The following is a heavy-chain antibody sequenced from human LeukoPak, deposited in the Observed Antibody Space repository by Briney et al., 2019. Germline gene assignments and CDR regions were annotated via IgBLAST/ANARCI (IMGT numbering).Heavy chain of an antibody. Sequence: PGGSLRLSCAAPGFTFSDYYMSWIRQPPGKGLEWIGEINHSGSTNYNPSLKSRVTISVDTSKNQFSLKLSSVTAADTAVYYCARGPLYDGMDVWGQGTTVTVSS. CDR2: INHSGST. CDR3: ARGPLYDGMDV. D-gene: IGHD3-10*01. CDR1: GFTFSDYY. J-gene: IGHJ6*02. V-gene: IGHV4-34*01.